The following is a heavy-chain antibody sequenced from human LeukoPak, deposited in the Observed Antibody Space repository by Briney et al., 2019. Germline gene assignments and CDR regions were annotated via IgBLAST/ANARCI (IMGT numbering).Heavy chain of an antibody. D-gene: IGHD2-8*01. CDR2: IIPIFGTA. CDR3: AKAPYCPNDVCRYFDY. CDR1: GGTFSSYA. V-gene: IGHV1-69*05. Sequence: GASVKVSCKASGGTFSSYAISWVRQAPGQGLEWMGGIIPIFGTANYAQKFQGRVTITTDESTSTAYMELSSLRSEDTAVYYCAKAPYCPNDVCRYFDYWGQGILVTVSS. J-gene: IGHJ4*02.